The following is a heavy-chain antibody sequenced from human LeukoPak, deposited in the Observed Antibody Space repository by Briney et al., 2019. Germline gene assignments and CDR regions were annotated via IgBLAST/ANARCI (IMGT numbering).Heavy chain of an antibody. CDR1: GYSSTSYW. CDR2: IYPGDSDT. V-gene: IGHV5-51*01. CDR3: ARLSRYYYDSSGYYRNDAFDI. Sequence: GESLKISCKGSGYSSTSYWIGWVRQMPGKGLEWMGIIYPGDSDTRYNPSFQGQVTISADKSISTAYLQWSSLKASDTAMYYCARLSRYYYDSSGYYRNDAFDIWGQGTMVTVSS. D-gene: IGHD3-22*01. J-gene: IGHJ3*02.